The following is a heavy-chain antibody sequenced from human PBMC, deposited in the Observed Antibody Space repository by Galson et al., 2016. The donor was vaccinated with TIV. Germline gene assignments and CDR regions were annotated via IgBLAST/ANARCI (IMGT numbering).Heavy chain of an antibody. Sequence: TLSLTCTVSGGSISSGDYYWNWIRQSPGKGLEWIGYIYYNGDTYYNPSLKSRVTISVDRSTNQLSLKLNSVTAADTAVYYCARDMYSYDSSNYRDAFPVYYQVFGDCGQGTTVTGS. CDR1: GGSISSGDYY. J-gene: IGHJ6*02. V-gene: IGHV4-30-4*08. D-gene: IGHD3-22*01. CDR2: IYYNGDT. CDR3: ARDMYSYDSSNYRDAFPVYYQVFGD.